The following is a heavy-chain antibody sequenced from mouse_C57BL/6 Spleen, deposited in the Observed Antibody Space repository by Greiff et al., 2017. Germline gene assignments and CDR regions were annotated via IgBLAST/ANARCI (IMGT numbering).Heavy chain of an antibody. CDR1: GYAFSSYW. Sequence: QVQLQQSGAELVKPGASVKISCKASGYAFSSYWMNWVKQRPGKGLEWIGQIYPGDGDTNYNGKFKGKATLTADKSSSTAYMPLSSLSAEDSVVYFCRRDTTAYFDVWGTGTTGTVSS. J-gene: IGHJ1*03. CDR3: RRDTTAYFDV. CDR2: IYPGDGDT. D-gene: IGHD1-2*01. V-gene: IGHV1-80*01.